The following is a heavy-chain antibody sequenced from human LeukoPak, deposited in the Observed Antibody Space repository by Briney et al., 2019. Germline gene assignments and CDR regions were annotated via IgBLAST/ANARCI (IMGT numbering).Heavy chain of an antibody. D-gene: IGHD3-3*01. J-gene: IGHJ4*02. CDR1: GFTFSSYW. CDR3: ARAQRLRFLEWPFDY. CDR2: IKQDGSEK. V-gene: IGHV3-7*01. Sequence: GGSLRLSCAASGFTFSSYWMSWVRQAPGKGLEWVANIKQDGSEKYYVDSVKGRFTISRDNAKNSLYLQMNSLRAEDTAVYYCARAQRLRFLEWPFDYWGQGTLVTVSS.